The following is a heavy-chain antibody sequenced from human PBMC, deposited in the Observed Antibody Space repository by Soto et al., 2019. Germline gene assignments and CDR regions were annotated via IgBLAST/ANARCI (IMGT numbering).Heavy chain of an antibody. Sequence: QVQLQESGPGLVKPSQTLSLTCTVSGGSISSGDYYWSWIRQPPGKGLEWIGYIYYSGSTYYNPSLKSRVTISVDTSKNQFSLKLSSVTAADTAGYYCARVGGFGELPPWFDPWGQGTLVTVSS. CDR2: IYYSGST. D-gene: IGHD3-10*01. CDR1: GGSISSGDYY. J-gene: IGHJ5*02. V-gene: IGHV4-30-4*01. CDR3: ARVGGFGELPPWFDP.